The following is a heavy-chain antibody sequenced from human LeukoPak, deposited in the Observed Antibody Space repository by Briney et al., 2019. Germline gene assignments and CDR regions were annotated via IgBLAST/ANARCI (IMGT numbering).Heavy chain of an antibody. D-gene: IGHD2-2*01. CDR2: ISSSGSTI. V-gene: IGHV3-48*03. CDR1: GLSFSSYA. Sequence: GGSLRLSCVISGLSFSSYAMSWVRQAPGKGLEWVSYISSSGSTIYYADSVKGRFTISRDNAKNSLYLQMNSLRAEDTAVYYCARVGCSSTSCYVDYWGQGTLVTVSS. J-gene: IGHJ4*02. CDR3: ARVGCSSTSCYVDY.